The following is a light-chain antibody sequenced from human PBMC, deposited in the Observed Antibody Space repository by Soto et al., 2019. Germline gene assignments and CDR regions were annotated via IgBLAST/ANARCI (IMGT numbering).Light chain of an antibody. CDR3: LQDYDYPFT. J-gene: IGKJ3*01. Sequence: AIQMTQSPSSLSAFVGDSVTITCRASQGIRNDLGWYQQKPGKAPKLLIYAASHLQNGVSSRFSGSGSGTXXXXXXXXXQPEDFXTYYCLQDYDYPFTFGPGTKVDLK. V-gene: IGKV1-6*01. CDR2: AAS. CDR1: QGIRND.